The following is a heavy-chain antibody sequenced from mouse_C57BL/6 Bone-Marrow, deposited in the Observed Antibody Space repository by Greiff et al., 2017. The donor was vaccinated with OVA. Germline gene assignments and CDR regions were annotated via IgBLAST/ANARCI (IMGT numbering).Heavy chain of an antibody. CDR3: ARSGTGKEAWFAY. D-gene: IGHD4-1*01. CDR1: GYTFTSYW. J-gene: IGHJ3*01. V-gene: IGHV1-55*01. Sequence: QVQLQQPGAELVKPGASVKMSCKASGYTFTSYWITWVKPRPGQGLEWIGDIYPGSGSTNYNEKFKSKATLTVDTSSSTAYMQLSSLTSEDSAVYYCARSGTGKEAWFAYWGQGTLVTVSA. CDR2: IYPGSGST.